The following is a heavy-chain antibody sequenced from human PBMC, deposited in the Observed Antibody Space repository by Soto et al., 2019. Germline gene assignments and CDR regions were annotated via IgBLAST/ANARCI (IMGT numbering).Heavy chain of an antibody. CDR3: AHLDGLPDPLDY. CDR1: GFTFSSYA. Sequence: EVQLLESGGGLVQPGGSLRLSCAASGFTFSSYARSWVRQAPGKGLEWVSAISGSGGSTYYADSVKGRFTISRDNSKNTLYLQMNSLRAEDTAVYYCAHLDGLPDPLDYWGQGTLVTVSS. D-gene: IGHD2-15*01. J-gene: IGHJ4*02. V-gene: IGHV3-23*01. CDR2: ISGSGGST.